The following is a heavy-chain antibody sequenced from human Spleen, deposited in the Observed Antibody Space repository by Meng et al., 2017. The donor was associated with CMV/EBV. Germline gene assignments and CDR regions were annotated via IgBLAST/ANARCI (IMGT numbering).Heavy chain of an antibody. V-gene: IGHV3-53*01. CDR2: IYRGGGT. D-gene: IGHD3-10*01. J-gene: IGHJ3*02. Sequence: GSLRLSCAASGFTVGSNYMTWVRQAPGKGLAWVSLIYRGGGTYYADSVKGRFTISRDNSKNTLYLQMNSLRAEDTAVYYCARDSGADALDIWCQGTMVTVSS. CDR3: ARDSGADALDI. CDR1: GFTVGSNY.